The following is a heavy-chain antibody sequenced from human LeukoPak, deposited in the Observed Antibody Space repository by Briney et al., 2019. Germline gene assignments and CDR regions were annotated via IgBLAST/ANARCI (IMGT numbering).Heavy chain of an antibody. J-gene: IGHJ4*02. Sequence: PGRSLRLSCAASGFTFSSYGMHWVRQAPGKGLEWVAVISYDGSNKYYADSVKGRFTISSDNSKNTLYLQMNSLRAEDTAVYYCAKEAVLLWFGEPYFDYWGQGTLVTVSS. CDR3: AKEAVLLWFGEPYFDY. CDR1: GFTFSSYG. V-gene: IGHV3-30*18. D-gene: IGHD3-10*01. CDR2: ISYDGSNK.